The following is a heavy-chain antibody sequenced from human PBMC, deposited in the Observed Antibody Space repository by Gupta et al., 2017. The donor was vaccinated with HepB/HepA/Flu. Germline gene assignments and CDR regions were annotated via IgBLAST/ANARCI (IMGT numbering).Heavy chain of an antibody. D-gene: IGHD3-10*01. CDR2: MNQHGSVI. J-gene: IGHJ4*02. V-gene: IGHV3-74*01. Sequence: EVQLAESGGGLVQPGGSLRLSCAASGFTVSSYWMHWVRQAPGKGLVWVSRMNQHGSVINYADSVKGRFTISRDNTKNALYLQMNSLRAEDTAIYFCSRDTFGPYDYWGQRTLVTVSS. CDR1: GFTVSSYW. CDR3: SRDTFGPYDY.